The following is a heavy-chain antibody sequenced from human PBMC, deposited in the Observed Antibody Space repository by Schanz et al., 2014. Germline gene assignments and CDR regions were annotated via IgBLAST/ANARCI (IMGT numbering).Heavy chain of an antibody. D-gene: IGHD5-12*01. CDR2: ISGTTTYT. J-gene: IGHJ4*02. V-gene: IGHV3-21*01. Sequence: EVQLVESGGGLVKPGGSLRLSCAASGFTFSSYSMNWVRQAPGKGLEWVSSISGTTTYTIYADSVEGRFTISRDNSRNTLYLQMNSLRTEDTAVYYCASPSGYSDYGTYFDFWGQGTLVTVSS. CDR3: ASPSGYSDYGTYFDF. CDR1: GFTFSSYS.